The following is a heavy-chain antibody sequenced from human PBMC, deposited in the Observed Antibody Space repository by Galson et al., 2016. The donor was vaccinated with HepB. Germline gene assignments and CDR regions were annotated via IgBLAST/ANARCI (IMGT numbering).Heavy chain of an antibody. CDR2: ISTRRST. V-gene: IGHV3-23*01. Sequence: SLRLSCAASGFVFSNFGLSWVRQAPGKGLEWVASISTRRSTYYSDSVQGGFTIPRDNSNNTLYLQMNGLRAEDKAVYYCAKERLVRRIFDHWGQGTLLTVSS. J-gene: IGHJ4*02. D-gene: IGHD1-1*01. CDR3: AKERLVRRIFDH. CDR1: GFVFSNFG.